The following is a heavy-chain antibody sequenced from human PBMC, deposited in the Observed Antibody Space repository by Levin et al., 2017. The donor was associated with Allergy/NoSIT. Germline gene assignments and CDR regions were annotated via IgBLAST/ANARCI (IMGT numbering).Heavy chain of an antibody. D-gene: IGHD6-13*01. Sequence: GESLKISCKASGYTFSDYFIHWVRQAPGQGLEWMGWINPNSGGTNYAQTFQGRVTMTRDTSISTAYMDLSSLRTDDTAVYYGARGSGTAAAARLDVWGQGTTVIVSS. J-gene: IGHJ6*02. V-gene: IGHV1-2*02. CDR3: ARGSGTAAAARLDV. CDR1: GYTFSDYF. CDR2: INPNSGGT.